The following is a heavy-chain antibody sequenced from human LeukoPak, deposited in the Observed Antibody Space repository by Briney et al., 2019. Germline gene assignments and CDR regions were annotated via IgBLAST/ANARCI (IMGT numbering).Heavy chain of an antibody. J-gene: IGHJ4*02. CDR3: AVQIGGSVY. CDR1: GFTFSSYN. D-gene: IGHD3-10*01. CDR2: ISRTSSYI. Sequence: PRESLRLSCEASGFTFSSYNMNWVRQAPGKGLEWVSSISRTSSYIDYADSVKGRFTISRNNAKNSLYLQMNSLRAEDTSVYYCAVQIGGSVYWGQGTLVTVSS. V-gene: IGHV3-21*01.